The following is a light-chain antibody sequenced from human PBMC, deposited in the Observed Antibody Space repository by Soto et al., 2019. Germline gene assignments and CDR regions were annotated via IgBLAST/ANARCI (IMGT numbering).Light chain of an antibody. CDR3: SSFTTTYTWV. CDR1: SSDVGRYKY. J-gene: IGLJ3*02. CDR2: EVN. Sequence: QSALTQPASVSGSPGQSIAISCTGTSSDVGRYKYVSWFQQHPGKAPKLVIYEVNNRPSGVSNRFSGSKSGNTASLTISGLQAEDESDYYCSSFTTTYTWVFGGGTKLTVL. V-gene: IGLV2-14*01.